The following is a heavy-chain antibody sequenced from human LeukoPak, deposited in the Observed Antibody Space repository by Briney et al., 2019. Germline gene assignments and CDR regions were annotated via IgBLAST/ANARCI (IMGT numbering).Heavy chain of an antibody. CDR2: INHSGST. CDR3: ARGPSLYGSGSYYHRALDY. J-gene: IGHJ4*02. CDR1: GGSFSGYY. V-gene: IGHV4-34*01. D-gene: IGHD3-10*01. Sequence: SETLSLTCAVYGGSFSGYYWSWIRQPPGKGLEWIGEINHSGSTNYNPSLKSRVTISVDTSKNQFSLKLSSVTAADTAVYYCARGPSLYGSGSYYHRALDYWGQGTLVTVSS.